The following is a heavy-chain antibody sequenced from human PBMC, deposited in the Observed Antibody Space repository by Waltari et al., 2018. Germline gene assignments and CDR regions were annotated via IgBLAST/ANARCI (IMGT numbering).Heavy chain of an antibody. Sequence: QLQLQESGPGLVKPSETLSLTCTVSGCSISSSSYYWGWIRQPPGKGLEWIGSIYYSGSTYYNPSLKSRVTISVDTSKNQFSLKLSSVTAADTAVYYCARGSGYYDNWFDPWGQGTLVTVSS. J-gene: IGHJ5*02. D-gene: IGHD3-3*01. CDR1: GCSISSSSYY. CDR3: ARGSGYYDNWFDP. V-gene: IGHV4-39*07. CDR2: IYYSGST.